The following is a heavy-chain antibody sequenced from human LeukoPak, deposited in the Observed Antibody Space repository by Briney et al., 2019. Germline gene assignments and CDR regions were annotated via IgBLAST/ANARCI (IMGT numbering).Heavy chain of an antibody. CDR3: VRHLTSITVPRDAFDI. J-gene: IGHJ3*02. Sequence: GESLKISCKASGYRFTSYWIGWVRQMPGKGLEWMGVIYPGDSDTRYSPSFQGQDTISADKSHNTAYLQWSGLNCLNGFSHYHVRHLTSITVPRDAFDIWGQGTMVTVSS. V-gene: IGHV5-51*01. CDR1: GYRFTSYW. D-gene: IGHD1-14*01. CDR2: IYPGDSDT.